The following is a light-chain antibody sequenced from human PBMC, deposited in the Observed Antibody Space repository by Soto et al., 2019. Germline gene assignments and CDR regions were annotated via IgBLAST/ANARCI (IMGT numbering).Light chain of an antibody. J-gene: IGKJ5*01. CDR3: QQYDSFSVT. CDR1: QGIRND. CDR2: DSS. V-gene: IGKV1-13*02. Sequence: AIQMTQSPSSLYASVGDRVTIACRASQGIRNDLGWYQQKPGRAPKLLIYDSSSLESGVPSRFSGSGSGTEFRLTISTMQPDEFATYYCQQYDSFSVTVGQGTRLEIK.